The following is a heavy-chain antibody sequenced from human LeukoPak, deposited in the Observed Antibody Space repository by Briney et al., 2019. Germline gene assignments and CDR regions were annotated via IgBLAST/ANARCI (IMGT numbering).Heavy chain of an antibody. CDR3: ARVEGWIRSLEWQGNNWFDP. CDR1: GYTFTSYG. Sequence: ASVKVSCKASGYTFTSYGISWVRQAPGQGLEWMGWISAYNGNTNYAQKLQGRVTMTTDTSTSTAYMELRSLGSDDTAVYYCARVEGWIRSLEWQGNNWFDPWGQGTLVTVSS. D-gene: IGHD3-3*01. V-gene: IGHV1-18*01. J-gene: IGHJ5*02. CDR2: ISAYNGNT.